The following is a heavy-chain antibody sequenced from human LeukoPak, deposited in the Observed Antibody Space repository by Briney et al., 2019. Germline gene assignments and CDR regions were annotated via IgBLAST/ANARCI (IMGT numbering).Heavy chain of an antibody. J-gene: IGHJ4*02. V-gene: IGHV3-23*01. CDR1: GFPFSSYA. CDR2: ISGSGDDT. CDR3: AKDPLDTLMVSPTFDY. D-gene: IGHD5-18*01. Sequence: GGSLRLSCVVSGFPFSSYAMSWVRQAPGKGLEWVSGISGSGDDTYYAASVKGRFIVSRDTSKNTLYLQMNSLRAEDTAVYYCAKDPLDTLMVSPTFDYWGQGTLVTVSS.